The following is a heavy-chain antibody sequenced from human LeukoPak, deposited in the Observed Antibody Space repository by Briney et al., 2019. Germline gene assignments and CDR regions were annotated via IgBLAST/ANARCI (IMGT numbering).Heavy chain of an antibody. Sequence: ASVKVSCKASGYTFTSYAMNWVRQAPGQGLEWMGIINPSGGSTSYAQKFQGRVTMTRDMSTSTVYMELSSLRSEDTAVYYCARDPPRSRSSGPEGAFDIWGQGTMVTVSS. CDR1: GYTFTSYA. D-gene: IGHD1-14*01. CDR2: INPSGGST. J-gene: IGHJ3*02. V-gene: IGHV1-46*01. CDR3: ARDPPRSRSSGPEGAFDI.